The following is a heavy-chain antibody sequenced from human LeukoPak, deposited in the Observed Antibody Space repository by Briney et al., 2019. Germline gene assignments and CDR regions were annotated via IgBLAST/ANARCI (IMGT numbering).Heavy chain of an antibody. CDR1: GFTFSDYY. V-gene: IGHV3-11*01. CDR3: ATVLLGAFDI. D-gene: IGHD2-21*01. CDR2: ISSSDYRT. J-gene: IGHJ3*02. Sequence: GGSLRLSCAASGFTFSDYYMTWIRQAPGKGLEWVSYISSSDYRTNYADSVKGRFTISRDNAKNSLYLQMNSLRAEDTAVYYCATVLLGAFDIWGQGTMVTVSS.